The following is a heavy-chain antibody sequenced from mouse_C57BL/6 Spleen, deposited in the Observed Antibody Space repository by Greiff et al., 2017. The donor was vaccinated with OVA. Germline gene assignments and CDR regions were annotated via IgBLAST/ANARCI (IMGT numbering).Heavy chain of an antibody. CDR3: ARRYYYGSSGTYWYFDV. CDR2: IDPSDSET. J-gene: IGHJ1*03. V-gene: IGHV1-52*01. D-gene: IGHD1-1*01. Sequence: VQLQQPGAELVRPGSSVKLSCKASGYTFTSYWMHWVKQRPIQGLEWIGNIDPSDSETHYNQKFKDKATLTVDKSSSTAYMQLSSLTSEDSAVYYCARRYYYGSSGTYWYFDVWGTGTTVTVSS. CDR1: GYTFTSYW.